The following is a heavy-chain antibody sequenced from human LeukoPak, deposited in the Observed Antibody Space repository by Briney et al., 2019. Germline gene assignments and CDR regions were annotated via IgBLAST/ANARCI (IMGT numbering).Heavy chain of an antibody. CDR1: GHTFTSYY. CDR2: INPSGGST. CDR3: ARGREWLFDLDYYGMDV. Sequence: ASVKVSCKASGHTFTSYYMHWVRQAPGQGLEWMGIINPSGGSTSYAQKFQGRVTMTRDTSTSTVYMELSSLRSEDTAVYYCARGREWLFDLDYYGMDVWGQGTTVTVSS. D-gene: IGHD5-12*01. V-gene: IGHV1-46*01. J-gene: IGHJ6*02.